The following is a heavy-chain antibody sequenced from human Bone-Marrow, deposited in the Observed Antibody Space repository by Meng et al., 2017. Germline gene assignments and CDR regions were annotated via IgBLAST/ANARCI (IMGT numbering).Heavy chain of an antibody. D-gene: IGHD4-17*01. CDR3: ATHYGDYVNWFDP. J-gene: IGHJ5*02. Sequence: ASVKVSCKASGYTFTSYYMHWVRQAPGQGLEWMGIINPSGGSTSYAQKFQGRVTMTRDTSTSTVYMELSSLRSDDTAVYYCATHYGDYVNWFDPWGQGTLVTVSS. CDR2: INPSGGST. V-gene: IGHV1-46*01. CDR1: GYTFTSYY.